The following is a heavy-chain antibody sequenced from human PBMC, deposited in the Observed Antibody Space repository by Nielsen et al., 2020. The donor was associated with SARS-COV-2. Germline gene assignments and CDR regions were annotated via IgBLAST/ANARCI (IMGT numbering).Heavy chain of an antibody. V-gene: IGHV4-34*01. CDR2: INHSGST. D-gene: IGHD5-18*01. CDR1: GGSISSYY. J-gene: IGHJ6*03. CDR3: ASRAEGLELWRRYFYYMDV. Sequence: SETLSLTCTVSGGSISSYYWSWIRQPPGKGLEWIGEINHSGSTNYNPSLKSRVTISVDTSKNQFSLNLSFVTAADMAVYYCASRAEGLELWRRYFYYMDVWGKGTTVTVSS.